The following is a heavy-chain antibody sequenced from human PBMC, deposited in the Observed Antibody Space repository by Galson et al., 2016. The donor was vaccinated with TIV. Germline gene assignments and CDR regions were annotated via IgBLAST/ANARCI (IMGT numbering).Heavy chain of an antibody. CDR1: GYTFTSYG. CDR3: AGPPTFGNVYHYYMDV. Sequence: SVKVSCKASGYTFTSYGLYWVLQASGQGLEWMGRIIPIFGTGNYAQKFQGRVTITADQIEKTKYMELSSLTSDDTAVYYCAGPPTFGNVYHYYMDVWGKGTAVTVSS. D-gene: IGHD1-14*01. J-gene: IGHJ6*03. V-gene: IGHV1-69*13. CDR2: IIPIFGTG.